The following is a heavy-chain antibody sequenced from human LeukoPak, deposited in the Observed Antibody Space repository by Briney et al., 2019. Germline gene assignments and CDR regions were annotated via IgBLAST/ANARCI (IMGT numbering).Heavy chain of an antibody. J-gene: IGHJ6*02. V-gene: IGHV4-34*01. D-gene: IGHD1-26*01. CDR1: GGSFSGYY. CDR2: INHSGST. Sequence: SETLSLTCAVYGGSFSGYYWSWIRQPPGKGLEWIGEINHSGSTNYNPSLKSRVTISVDTSKNQFSLKLSSVTAADTAVYYCARASVGAIWGNYYYYYGMDVWGQGTTVTVSS. CDR3: ARASVGAIWGNYYYYYGMDV.